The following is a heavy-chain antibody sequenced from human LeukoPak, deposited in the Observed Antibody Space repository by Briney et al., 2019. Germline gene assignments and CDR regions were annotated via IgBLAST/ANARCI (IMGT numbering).Heavy chain of an antibody. CDR1: GDSINTSNYF. CDR3: ARHRSGSYIRYFDF. D-gene: IGHD1-26*01. CDR2: IYYIGTS. Sequence: SETLSLTCTVSGDSINTSNYFWGWIRQSTGKGLEWIGNIYYIGTSDYNPSLKSRVTISIDTSKNQFSLNLRSVAAADTAFYYCARHRSGSYIRYFDFWGQGALVTVSS. V-gene: IGHV4-39*01. J-gene: IGHJ4*02.